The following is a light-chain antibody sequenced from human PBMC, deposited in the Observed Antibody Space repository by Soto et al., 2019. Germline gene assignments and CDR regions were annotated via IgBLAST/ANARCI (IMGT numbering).Light chain of an antibody. Sequence: EIVLTQSPATLSLSPGERATLSCRASQSVSSYLAWYQQKPGQAPRLLIYDASNRATGIPARFSGSGSGTDFTLTISGLEPEDFAVYYCQQRSNWLTFGGGTKVDXK. V-gene: IGKV3-11*01. CDR1: QSVSSY. CDR2: DAS. CDR3: QQRSNWLT. J-gene: IGKJ4*01.